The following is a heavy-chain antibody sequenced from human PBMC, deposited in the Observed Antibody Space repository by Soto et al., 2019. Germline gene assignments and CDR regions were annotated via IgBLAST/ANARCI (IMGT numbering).Heavy chain of an antibody. Sequence: QVQLQESGPGLVKPSQTLSLTCTVSGGSINSGDYYYSWIRQPPGKGLEWVGYIYDSGPTYYNASLESRTTISVDTSKHQISRKLTYVTAADTAVYYCARGRWLIDYWGQGTLVTVSS. CDR2: IYDSGPT. CDR1: GGSINSGDYY. D-gene: IGHD5-18*01. CDR3: ARGRWLIDY. J-gene: IGHJ4*02. V-gene: IGHV4-30-4*01.